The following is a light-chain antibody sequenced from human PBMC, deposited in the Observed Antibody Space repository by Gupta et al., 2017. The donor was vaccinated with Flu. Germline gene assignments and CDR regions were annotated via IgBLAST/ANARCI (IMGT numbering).Light chain of an antibody. Sequence: SITISCTGTSSDVGNYNLVSWFQQHPGKAPKLIIYEVAKRPSGVSNRFSGSKSGNTASLTISGLQAEDEGDYYCCSYADSRTFVFGTGTKVTV. V-gene: IGLV2-23*02. CDR2: EVA. CDR3: CSYADSRTFV. CDR1: SSDVGNYNL. J-gene: IGLJ1*01.